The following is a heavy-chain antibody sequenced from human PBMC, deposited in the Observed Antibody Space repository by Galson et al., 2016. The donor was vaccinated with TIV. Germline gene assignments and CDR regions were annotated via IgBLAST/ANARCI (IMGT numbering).Heavy chain of an antibody. CDR2: TYYRSKWYN. D-gene: IGHD3-3*01. Sequence: CAISGDSVSSDSAAWNWIRQSPSRGLEWLGRTYYRSKWYNDYAVAVKSRITITPDTSKNQFPLQLTSVTPEDTAVYYCASATPSVFGVVMTLDYWGQGTLVTVSS. V-gene: IGHV6-1*01. CDR3: ASATPSVFGVVMTLDY. CDR1: GDSVSSDSAA. J-gene: IGHJ4*02.